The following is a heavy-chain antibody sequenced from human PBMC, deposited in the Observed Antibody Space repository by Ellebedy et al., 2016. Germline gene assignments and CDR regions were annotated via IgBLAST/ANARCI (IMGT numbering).Heavy chain of an antibody. V-gene: IGHV3-15*01. J-gene: IGHJ4*02. Sequence: GESLKISCAASGFTFSNARMNWVRQAPGKGLEWVGRIKSKTDGGAADYAAPVKGRFTISRDDSKNTLYLQMNSLKTEATAVYFCTTVYRSNYYYVWGQGTLVTVSS. CDR3: TTVYRSNYYYV. CDR2: IKSKTDGGAA. CDR1: GFTFSNAR. D-gene: IGHD3-16*01.